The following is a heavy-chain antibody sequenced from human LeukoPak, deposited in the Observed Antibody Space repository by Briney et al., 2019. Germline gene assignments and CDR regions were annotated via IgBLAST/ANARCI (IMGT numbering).Heavy chain of an antibody. CDR3: SRENGAFSPFGY. CDR1: GGSITSTNW. Sequence: PSETLSLTCGVSGGSITSTNWWSWVRQPPGQGLEWIGEVSLSGHTNYNPSLSSRVIMALDTSKNHLSLHLTSVTAADTAVYYCSRENGAFSPFGYWGQGYLVTVLS. D-gene: IGHD2-8*01. J-gene: IGHJ4*02. V-gene: IGHV4-4*02. CDR2: VSLSGHT.